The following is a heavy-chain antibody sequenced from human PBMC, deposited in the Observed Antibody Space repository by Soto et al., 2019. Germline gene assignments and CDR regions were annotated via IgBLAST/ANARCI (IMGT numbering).Heavy chain of an antibody. CDR3: ARASPRDFDWLLEAHYYYYGMDV. D-gene: IGHD3-9*01. CDR2: IYYSGST. CDR1: GGTIRSYY. V-gene: IGHV4-59*01. Sequence: SETLSLTSPVSGGTIRSYYWSWIRQPPGKGLEWIGYIYYSGSTNYNPSLKSRVTISVDTSKNQFSLKLSSVTAADTAVYYCARASPRDFDWLLEAHYYYYGMDVWGQGTTVTVSS. J-gene: IGHJ6*02.